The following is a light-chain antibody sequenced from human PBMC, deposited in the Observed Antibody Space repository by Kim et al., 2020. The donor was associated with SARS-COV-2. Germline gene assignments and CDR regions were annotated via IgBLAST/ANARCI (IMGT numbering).Light chain of an antibody. CDR3: QQRGNWPYT. Sequence: EIVLTQSPATLSLSPGERATLSCRASQGVSSYLAWYQQKPGQAPRLLIYDASNRATGIPARFSGSGSGTDFTLTISSLEPEDFAVYYCQQRGNWPYTFGQGTKLEI. J-gene: IGKJ2*01. V-gene: IGKV3-11*01. CDR1: QGVSSY. CDR2: DAS.